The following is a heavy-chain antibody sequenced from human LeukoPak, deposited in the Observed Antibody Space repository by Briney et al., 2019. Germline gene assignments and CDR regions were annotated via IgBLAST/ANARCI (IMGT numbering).Heavy chain of an antibody. J-gene: IGHJ4*02. Sequence: ASVKVSCKASGGTFSSYAISWVRQAPGQGLXXXXXXXXIFGTANYAQKFQGRVTITADESTSTAYMELSSLRSEDTAVYYCASPGYCSSTSCYVPFGYWGQGTLVTVSS. CDR2: XXXIFGTA. CDR1: GGTFSSYA. CDR3: ASPGYCSSTSCYVPFGY. D-gene: IGHD2-2*01. V-gene: IGHV1-69*13.